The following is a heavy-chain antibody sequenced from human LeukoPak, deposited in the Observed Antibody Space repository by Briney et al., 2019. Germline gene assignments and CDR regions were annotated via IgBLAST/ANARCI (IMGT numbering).Heavy chain of an antibody. J-gene: IGHJ6*02. V-gene: IGHV3-23*01. D-gene: IGHD6-13*01. Sequence: GGSLRLSCAASGFIFSSYSMSWVRQAPGKGLEWVSVITDSGGNTYYADSVKGRFTISKDNSKNTVYLQMSSLRVDDTAVYYCAKAASSSWPSYHYGMDVWGQGTTVTVSS. CDR3: AKAASSSWPSYHYGMDV. CDR1: GFIFSSYS. CDR2: ITDSGGNT.